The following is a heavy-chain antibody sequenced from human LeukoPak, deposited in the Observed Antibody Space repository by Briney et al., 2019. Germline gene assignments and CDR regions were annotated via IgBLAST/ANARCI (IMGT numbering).Heavy chain of an antibody. V-gene: IGHV3-48*01. CDR3: ARAFARTEWLFDY. CDR1: GFTLSSYS. D-gene: IGHD3-3*01. CDR2: ISSSSSTI. Sequence: GGSLRLSYAASGFTLSSYSMNWVRQAPGKGLEWVSYISSSSSTIYYADSVKGRFTISRDNAKNSLYLQMNSLRAEDTAVYYCARAFARTEWLFDYWGQGTLVTVSS. J-gene: IGHJ4*02.